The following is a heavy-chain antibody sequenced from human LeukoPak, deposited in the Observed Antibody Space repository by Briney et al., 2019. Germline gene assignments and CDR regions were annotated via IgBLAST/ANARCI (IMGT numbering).Heavy chain of an antibody. V-gene: IGHV5-51*01. D-gene: IGHD2-15*01. Sequence: GESLQIHCKGLGYSINNYWIGWVRQMPGKGLEWMGIIYPADYDISYSPSFQGQVTLSADKSISTAYLQWSSLKASDTAMYYCARQEYCSGGSCYTWFDPWGQGTLVTVSS. CDR1: GYSINNYW. CDR3: ARQEYCSGGSCYTWFDP. J-gene: IGHJ5*02. CDR2: IYPADYDI.